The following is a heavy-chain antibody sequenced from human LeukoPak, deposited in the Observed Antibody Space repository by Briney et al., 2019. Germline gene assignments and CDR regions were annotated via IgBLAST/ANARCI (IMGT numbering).Heavy chain of an antibody. D-gene: IGHD3-3*01. CDR2: IRSKAFGGST. CDR3: TRDFTIFDY. CDR1: GFTFGDYA. Sequence: GGSLRLSCIASGFTFGDYAMSWVHQAPGKGLEWVGFIRSKAFGGSTEYAASVKGRFTISRDDSKSIAYLQMNSLKTEDTAVYYCTRDFTIFDYWGQGTLVTVSS. V-gene: IGHV3-49*04. J-gene: IGHJ4*02.